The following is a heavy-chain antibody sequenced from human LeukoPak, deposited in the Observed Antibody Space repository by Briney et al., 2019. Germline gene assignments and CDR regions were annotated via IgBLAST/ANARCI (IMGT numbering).Heavy chain of an antibody. CDR3: ARDWGDSSGYYWGGYYFDY. V-gene: IGHV6-1*01. D-gene: IGHD3-22*01. Sequence: SQTLSLTCAISGDSVSSNSAAWNWIRQSPSRGLEWLGRTYYRSKWYNDYAVSVKSRITINPDTSKNQFSLQLNSVTPEDTAVYYCARDWGDSSGYYWGGYYFDYWGQGTLVTVSS. CDR2: TYYRSKWYN. J-gene: IGHJ4*02. CDR1: GDSVSSNSAA.